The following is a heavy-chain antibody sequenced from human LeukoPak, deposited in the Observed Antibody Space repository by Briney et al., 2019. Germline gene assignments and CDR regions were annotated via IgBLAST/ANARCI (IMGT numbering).Heavy chain of an antibody. Sequence: GGALRLSCAASGFTFSSYWMSWVRQAPGKGLEWVSGISWNSGSIGYADSVKGRFTISRDNAKNSLYLQMNSLRAEDTALYYCAKENIPPKQQLARTLDYWGQGTLVTVSS. D-gene: IGHD6-13*01. V-gene: IGHV3-9*01. J-gene: IGHJ4*02. CDR3: AKENIPPKQQLARTLDY. CDR2: ISWNSGSI. CDR1: GFTFSSYW.